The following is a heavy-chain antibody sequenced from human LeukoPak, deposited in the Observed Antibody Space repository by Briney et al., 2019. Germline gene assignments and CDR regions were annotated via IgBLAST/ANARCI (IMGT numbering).Heavy chain of an antibody. Sequence: ASVKVSCKVSGYTLTELSMHWVRQAPGKGLEWMGGFDPEDGETIYAQKFQGRVTMTEDTSTDTAYMELSSLRSEDTTVYYCATGPGYSYGDFDYWGQGTPVTVSS. CDR2: FDPEDGET. D-gene: IGHD5-18*01. CDR1: GYTLTELS. J-gene: IGHJ4*02. CDR3: ATGPGYSYGDFDY. V-gene: IGHV1-24*01.